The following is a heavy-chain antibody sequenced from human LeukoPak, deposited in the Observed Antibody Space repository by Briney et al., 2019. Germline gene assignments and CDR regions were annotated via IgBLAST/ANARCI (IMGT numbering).Heavy chain of an antibody. CDR3: ARVRGGGDY. D-gene: IGHD3-16*01. J-gene: IGHJ4*02. CDR1: XXX. CDR2: ISSSSSYI. Sequence: XXXXNWVRQAPGKGLEWVSSISSSSSYIYYADSVKGRFTISRDNAKNSLYLQMNSLRAEDTAVYYCARVRGGGDYWGQGTLVTVSS. V-gene: IGHV3-21*01.